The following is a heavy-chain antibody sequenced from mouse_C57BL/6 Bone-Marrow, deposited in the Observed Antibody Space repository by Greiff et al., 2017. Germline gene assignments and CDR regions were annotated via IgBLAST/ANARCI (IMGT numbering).Heavy chain of an antibody. CDR2: IRHKANGYTT. J-gene: IGHJ4*01. CDR1: GFTFTDYY. CDR3: ARLGTTMDY. Sequence: EVQRVESGGGLVQPGGSLSLSCAASGFTFTDYYMSWVRQPPGKALEWLGFIRHKANGYTTEYSASVKGRFTISRDNSQSVLYLQMNALRDEDSATYYCARLGTTMDYWGQGTSVTVSS. D-gene: IGHD2-3*01. V-gene: IGHV7-3*01.